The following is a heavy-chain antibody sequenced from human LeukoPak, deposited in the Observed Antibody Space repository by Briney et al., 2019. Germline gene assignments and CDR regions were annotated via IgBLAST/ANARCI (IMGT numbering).Heavy chain of an antibody. D-gene: IGHD6-13*01. CDR2: IKQDGSEK. J-gene: IGHJ6*03. V-gene: IGHV3-7*01. Sequence: QAGGSLRLSCAASGFTFSSYWMSWVRQAPGKGLEWVANIKQDGSEKYYVDSVKGRFTISRDNAKNSLYLQMNSLRAEDTAVYYCARAKVSWYYYYYYMDVWGKGTTVTVSS. CDR1: GFTFSSYW. CDR3: ARAKVSWYYYYYYMDV.